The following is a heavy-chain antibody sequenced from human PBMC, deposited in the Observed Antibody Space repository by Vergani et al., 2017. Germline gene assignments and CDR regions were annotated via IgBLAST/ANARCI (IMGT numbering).Heavy chain of an antibody. Sequence: QVQLQQWGAGLLKPSETLSLTCAVYGGSFSGYYWSWIRQPPGRGLEWIGEINHSGSTNYNPSLKSRVTISVDTSKNQFSLKLSSVPAADPAVYYCARRQTFSQYCSGGSCYSRWFDPWGQGTLVTVSS. CDR1: GGSFSGYY. V-gene: IGHV4-34*01. J-gene: IGHJ5*02. D-gene: IGHD2-15*01. CDR2: INHSGST. CDR3: ARRQTFSQYCSGGSCYSRWFDP.